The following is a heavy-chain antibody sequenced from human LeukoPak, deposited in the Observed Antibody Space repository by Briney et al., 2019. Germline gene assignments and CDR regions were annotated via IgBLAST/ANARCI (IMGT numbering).Heavy chain of an antibody. Sequence: GGSLRLSCAASGFTFSSYGMNWVRQAPGKGLEWVSGISGSGGTTYYADPVKGRFTISRDNSKNSLSLQVSSLRAEDTAVYYCAKTNGYYSDWGQGSLATVSS. CDR1: GFTFSSYG. CDR3: AKTNGYYSD. D-gene: IGHD3-22*01. CDR2: ISGSGGTT. J-gene: IGHJ4*02. V-gene: IGHV3-23*01.